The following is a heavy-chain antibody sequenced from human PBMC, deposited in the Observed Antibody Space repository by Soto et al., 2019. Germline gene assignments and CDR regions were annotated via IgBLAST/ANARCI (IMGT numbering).Heavy chain of an antibody. J-gene: IGHJ4*02. V-gene: IGHV4-31*03. CDR3: ARSVAVPGAHIDY. CDR2: VSSSGNS. D-gene: IGHD6-19*01. Sequence: SETLSLTCTVSGDSISSATHYWNWIRQHPGKGLEWIGYVSSSGNSYYSPSLKSRVFMSVDTSKNLFSLKLSSVTAADTAIYYCARSVAVPGAHIDYWGQGTQVT. CDR1: GDSISSATHY.